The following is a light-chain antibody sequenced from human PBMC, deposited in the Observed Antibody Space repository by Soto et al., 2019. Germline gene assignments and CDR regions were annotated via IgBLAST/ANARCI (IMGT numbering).Light chain of an antibody. V-gene: IGKV3-15*01. Sequence: EIVMTQSPATLSVSPGERATLSCRASQSVFSSLAWYQQKPGQAPRLLIYGAATRATGIPARFSGSGSGTEFTLTISSLQSEDFAVYFCKQYHNWPALGQGT. J-gene: IGKJ1*01. CDR2: GAA. CDR3: KQYHNWPA. CDR1: QSVFSS.